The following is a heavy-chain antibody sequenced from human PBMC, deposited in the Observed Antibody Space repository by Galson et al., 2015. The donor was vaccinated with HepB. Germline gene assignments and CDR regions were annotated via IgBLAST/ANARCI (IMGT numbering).Heavy chain of an antibody. CDR1: GGTFSSYA. CDR2: ILPIFGTA. Sequence: SGKVCCKASGGTFSSYAISWVRQAPGQGLEWMGGILPIFGTANYAQKFQGRVPITADESTSTAYMELSSLRSEDTAVYYCACSAVRGGGWEGYYYGMDVWGQGTTVTVSS. V-gene: IGHV1-69*13. J-gene: IGHJ6*02. CDR3: ACSAVRGGGWEGYYYGMDV. D-gene: IGHD3-10*01.